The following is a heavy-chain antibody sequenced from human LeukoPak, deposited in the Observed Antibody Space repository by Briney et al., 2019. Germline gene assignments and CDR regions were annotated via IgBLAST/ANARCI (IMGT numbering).Heavy chain of an antibody. D-gene: IGHD3-22*01. Sequence: GGSLRLSCAASGFTFSSYAISWVRQAPGKGLEWGSYISGSSSTIYYTDSVKGRFTISRGNGKNTLYLQMNSLRAEDTAVYYCARGSTYYDSSGQVPFDYWGQGTLVTVSS. CDR1: GFTFSSYA. CDR3: ARGSTYYDSSGQVPFDY. V-gene: IGHV3-48*01. CDR2: ISGSSSTI. J-gene: IGHJ4*02.